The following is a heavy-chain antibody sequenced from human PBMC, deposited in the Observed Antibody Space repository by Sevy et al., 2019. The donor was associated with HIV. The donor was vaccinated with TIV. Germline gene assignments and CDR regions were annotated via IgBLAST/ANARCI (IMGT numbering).Heavy chain of an antibody. CDR2: IKSKADGGTT. J-gene: IGHJ4*02. CDR3: WDTNDSGPWDY. V-gene: IGHV3-15*01. CDR1: GFSFNNAW. D-gene: IGHD3-22*01. Sequence: LGGSLRLSCAGSGFSFNNAWMHWVRQAPGKGLEWIGRIKSKADGGTTDYAAPVKDRFTISRDDSKDILYLQMNSLQAEDTAVYYCWDTNDSGPWDYWGRGTLVTVSS.